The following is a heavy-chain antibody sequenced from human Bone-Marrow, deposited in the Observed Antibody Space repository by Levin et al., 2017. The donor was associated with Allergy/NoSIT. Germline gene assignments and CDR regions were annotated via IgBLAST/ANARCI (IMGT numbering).Heavy chain of an antibody. Sequence: RPGGSLRLSCAASGFTFTSYAITWVRQAPGKGLEWISAIRGSGERTYYADSVEGRFTVSRDNSKDTVYLQMNSLRGEDTAVYFCAREKGGTRGWYTVDYWGQGALVIVSP. V-gene: IGHV3-23*01. D-gene: IGHD6-19*01. CDR2: IRGSGERT. J-gene: IGHJ4*02. CDR3: AREKGGTRGWYTVDY. CDR1: GFTFTSYA.